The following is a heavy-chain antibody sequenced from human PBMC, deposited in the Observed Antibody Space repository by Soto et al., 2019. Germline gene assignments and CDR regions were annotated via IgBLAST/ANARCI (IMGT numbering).Heavy chain of an antibody. V-gene: IGHV1-8*01. Sequence: QVQLVQSGAEVKKPGASVKVSCKASGYTFTSYDINWVRQATGQGLEWMGWMNPNSGNTGYAQKFQGRVTITRNTAISTAYMELSSLRSEDTAVYYCARVISDSTTSRGFDIWGQGTMVTVSS. CDR3: ARVISDSTTSRGFDI. D-gene: IGHD1-7*01. J-gene: IGHJ3*02. CDR2: MNPNSGNT. CDR1: GYTFTSYD.